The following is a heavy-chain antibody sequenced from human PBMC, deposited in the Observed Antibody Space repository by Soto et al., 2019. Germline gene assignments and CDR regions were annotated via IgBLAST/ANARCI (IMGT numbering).Heavy chain of an antibody. V-gene: IGHV1-69*01. CDR3: ASGTDPDKKEDYYDSSGPEGYFDY. Sequence: QVQLVQSGAEVKKPGSSVKVSCKASGGTFSSYAISWVRQAPGQGLEWMGGIIPIFGTANYAQKFQGRVTITADESTSTAYMDLSSVRSEDTAVYYCASGTDPDKKEDYYDSSGPEGYFDYWGQGTLVTVSS. D-gene: IGHD3-22*01. J-gene: IGHJ4*02. CDR1: GGTFSSYA. CDR2: IIPIFGTA.